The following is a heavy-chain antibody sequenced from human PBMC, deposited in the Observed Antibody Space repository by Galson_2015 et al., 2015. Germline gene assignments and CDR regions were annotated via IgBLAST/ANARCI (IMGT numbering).Heavy chain of an antibody. J-gene: IGHJ6*02. Sequence: SLRLSCAASGFTFRSYRMNWVRQAPGKGLEWVAVISYDGSNKYYADSVKGRFTISRDNAKNTLYLQMNSLRAEDTAVYYCARDWEIVVVPAAIDPDYYYYYGMDVWGQGTTVTVSS. CDR2: ISYDGSNK. D-gene: IGHD2-2*02. CDR3: ARDWEIVVVPAAIDPDYYYYYGMDV. CDR1: GFTFRSYR. V-gene: IGHV3-30-3*01.